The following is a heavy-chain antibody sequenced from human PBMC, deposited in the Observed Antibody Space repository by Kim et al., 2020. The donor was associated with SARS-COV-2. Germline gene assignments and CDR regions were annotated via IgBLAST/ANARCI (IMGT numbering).Heavy chain of an antibody. D-gene: IGHD6-19*01. V-gene: IGHV4-39*01. J-gene: IGHJ4*02. Sequence: PSLKSRVTISVDTSKNQFSLKMSAVTAADTAVYYGARGRAVAGPRRYYFDYWGQGTLVTVSS. CDR3: ARGRAVAGPRRYYFDY.